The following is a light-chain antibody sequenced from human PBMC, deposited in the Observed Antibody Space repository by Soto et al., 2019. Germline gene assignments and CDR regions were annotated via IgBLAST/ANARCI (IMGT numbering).Light chain of an antibody. CDR3: QPYNSYSEA. J-gene: IGKJ1*01. V-gene: IGKV1-5*03. Sequence: DIQMTQSPSTLSGSVGDRVTITCRASQTIRSWLAWYQQKPGKAPKLWFYKASTLKSGVPSRSSGSGSGTEFTLTISSLQPDDFATHYCQPYNSYSEAFGQGTKVQLK. CDR1: QTIRSW. CDR2: KAS.